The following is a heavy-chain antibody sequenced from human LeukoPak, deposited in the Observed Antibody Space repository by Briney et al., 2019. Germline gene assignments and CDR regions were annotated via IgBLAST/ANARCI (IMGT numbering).Heavy chain of an antibody. CDR2: ISDTGGST. CDR3: AKTYYSDSFDY. D-gene: IGHD3-22*01. Sequence: GGSLRLSCAASGFTFRSYAMNWVRQAPGKGLEWVSVISDTGGSTYYAASVKGRFTTSRDNSKNTLYLQMNSLRAEDTAAYYCAKTYYSDSFDYWGQGTLVTVSS. V-gene: IGHV3-23*01. J-gene: IGHJ4*02. CDR1: GFTFRSYA.